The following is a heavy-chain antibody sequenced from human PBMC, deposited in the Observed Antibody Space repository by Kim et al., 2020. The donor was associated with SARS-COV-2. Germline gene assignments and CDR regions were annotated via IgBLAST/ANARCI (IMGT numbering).Heavy chain of an antibody. D-gene: IGHD3-10*01. CDR3: ARARNRFVLRNTMVRGGPSSYYFDY. CDR2: IGTAGDT. Sequence: GGSLRLSCAASGFTFSSYDMHWVRQATGKGLEWVSAIGTAGDTYYPGSVKGRFTISRENAKNSLYLQMNSLRAGDTAVYYCARARNRFVLRNTMVRGGPSSYYFDYWGQGTLVTVSS. CDR1: GFTFSSYD. V-gene: IGHV3-13*01. J-gene: IGHJ4*02.